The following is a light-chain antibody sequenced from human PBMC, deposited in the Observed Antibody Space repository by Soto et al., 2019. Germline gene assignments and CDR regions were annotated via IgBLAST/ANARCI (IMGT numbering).Light chain of an antibody. CDR1: SSDVGSYNI. J-gene: IGLJ1*01. Sequence: QSVLTQPASVSGSPGQSITISCTGTSSDVGSYNIVSWYQQHPGKAPKLMIYEVNKRPSGVSNRFSGSKSGNTASLTISGLQAEDEADYYCCSYAGSSTSYGFGTGTKVTVL. CDR2: EVN. V-gene: IGLV2-23*02. CDR3: CSYAGSSTSYG.